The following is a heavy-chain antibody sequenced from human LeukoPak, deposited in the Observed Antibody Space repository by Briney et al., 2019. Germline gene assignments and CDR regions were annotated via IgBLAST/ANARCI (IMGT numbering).Heavy chain of an antibody. D-gene: IGHD6-6*01. V-gene: IGHV3-23*01. CDR3: VKDPHQITLVNDY. J-gene: IGHJ4*02. CDR1: GFTVSSNY. Sequence: GGSLRLSCAASGFTVSSNYMSWVRQTPGKGQEWVSAISGSGDSTYYADSVKGRFTISRDNSKNTLYLQMNSLRAEDTAVYYCVKDPHQITLVNDYWGQGTLVTVSS. CDR2: ISGSGDST.